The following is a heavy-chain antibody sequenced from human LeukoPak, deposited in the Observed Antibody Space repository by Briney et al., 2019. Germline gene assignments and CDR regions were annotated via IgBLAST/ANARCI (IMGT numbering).Heavy chain of an antibody. J-gene: IGHJ4*02. CDR3: ARAMATAYDDY. CDR1: GFTLSSYS. Sequence: PGGSLRLSCAASGFTLSSYSMNWVRQAPGKGLEWVSSISSSSSYIYCADSVKGRFTISRDNAKNSLYLQMNSLRAEDTAVYYCARAMATAYDDYWGKGTLVTVS. V-gene: IGHV3-21*01. D-gene: IGHD5-24*01. CDR2: ISSSSSYI.